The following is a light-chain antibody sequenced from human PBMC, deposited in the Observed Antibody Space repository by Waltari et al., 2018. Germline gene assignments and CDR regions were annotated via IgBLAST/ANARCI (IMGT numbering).Light chain of an antibody. J-gene: IGKJ1*01. V-gene: IGKV4-1*01. CDR2: WAS. CDR3: HQYYDTPQT. CDR1: RGVLYSSNNNNY. Sequence: DIVMTQSPDSLALSLGERATINCKSSRGVLYSSNNNNYLAWYQQKPRHTPKLLISWASTRESGVPDRFSGSGSGTDFTLTISSLQAEEVAVYYCHQYYDTPQTFGQGTKVEIK.